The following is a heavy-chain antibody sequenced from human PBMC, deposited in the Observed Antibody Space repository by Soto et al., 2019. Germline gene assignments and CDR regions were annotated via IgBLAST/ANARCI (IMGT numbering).Heavy chain of an antibody. J-gene: IGHJ6*02. CDR1: GGTFSSYA. CDR2: IIPIFGTA. Sequence: SVKVSCKASGGTFSSYAISWVRQAPGQGLEWMGGIIPIFGTANYAQKFQGRVTITADESTSTAYMELSSLRSEDTAVYYCARVGNSSGYYGGDYYYYYGMDVWGQGTTVTVSS. D-gene: IGHD3-22*01. CDR3: ARVGNSSGYYGGDYYYYYGMDV. V-gene: IGHV1-69*13.